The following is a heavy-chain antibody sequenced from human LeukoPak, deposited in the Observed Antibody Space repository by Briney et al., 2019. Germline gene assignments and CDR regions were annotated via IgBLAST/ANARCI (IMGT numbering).Heavy chain of an antibody. J-gene: IGHJ4*02. CDR1: GGTFSSYT. D-gene: IGHD1-26*01. V-gene: IGHV1-69*02. CDR2: IIPILGIA. Sequence: GSSVKVSCKASGGTFSSYTISWVRQAPGQGLEWMGRIIPILGIANYAQKFQGRVTITADKSTSTAYMELSSLRSEDTAMYYCARSLVGAAPGYFDYWGQGTLVTVSS. CDR3: ARSLVGAAPGYFDY.